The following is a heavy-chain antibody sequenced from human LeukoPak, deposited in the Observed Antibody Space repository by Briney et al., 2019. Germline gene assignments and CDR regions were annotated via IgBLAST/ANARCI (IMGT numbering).Heavy chain of an antibody. CDR2: INPSSGST. J-gene: IGHJ4*02. Sequence: ASVKVSCKASGYAFTSYFLHWVRQAPGHGLEWMGVINPSSGSTTYAHRFQGRVTMTRDTSTSTVYMELSSLGSEDTALYYCARIGTYGSHDYCDFWGQGTLVTVSS. CDR3: ARIGTYGSHDYCDF. CDR1: GYAFTSYF. V-gene: IGHV1-46*01. D-gene: IGHD4-17*01.